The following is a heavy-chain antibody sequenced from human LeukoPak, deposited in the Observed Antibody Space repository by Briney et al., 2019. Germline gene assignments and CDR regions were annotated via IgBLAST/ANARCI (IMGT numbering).Heavy chain of an antibody. CDR1: GFTFSSYA. Sequence: GGSLRLSCAASGFTFSSYAMSWVRQAPGKGLEWVSGISGSGDNTYYADSVKGRFTISRDNSKNTLYVQVNSLRTEDTAAYYCAKGSYYDSSGSFYFDYWGQGTLVTVSS. V-gene: IGHV3-23*01. CDR2: ISGSGDNT. CDR3: AKGSYYDSSGSFYFDY. J-gene: IGHJ4*02. D-gene: IGHD3-22*01.